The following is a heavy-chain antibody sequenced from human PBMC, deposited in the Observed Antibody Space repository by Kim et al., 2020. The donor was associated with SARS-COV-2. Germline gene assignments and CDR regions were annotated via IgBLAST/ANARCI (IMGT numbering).Heavy chain of an antibody. V-gene: IGHV3-23*01. CDR2: ISGSGGST. Sequence: GGSLRLSCAASGFTFSSYAMSWVRQAPGKGLEWVSAISGSGGSTYYADSVKGLFTISRDNSKNTLYLQMNSLRAEDTAVYYCAKGSTFVVVIAIKYYYYYMDVWGKGTTVTVSS. J-gene: IGHJ6*03. CDR1: GFTFSSYA. CDR3: AKGSTFVVVIAIKYYYYYMDV. D-gene: IGHD2-21*01.